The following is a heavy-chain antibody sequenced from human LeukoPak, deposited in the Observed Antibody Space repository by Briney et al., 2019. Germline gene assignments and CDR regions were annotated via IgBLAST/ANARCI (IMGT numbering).Heavy chain of an antibody. CDR2: IYYSGST. CDR1: GGSISSYY. V-gene: IGHV4-59*01. Sequence: PSETLSLTCTVSGGSISSYYWSWIRQPPGKGLEWIGYIYYSGSTNYNPSLKSRVTISVDTSKNQFSLKLSSVTAADTAVYYCPRGRYNWNYDYWGQGTLVTVSS. D-gene: IGHD1-7*01. J-gene: IGHJ4*02. CDR3: PRGRYNWNYDY.